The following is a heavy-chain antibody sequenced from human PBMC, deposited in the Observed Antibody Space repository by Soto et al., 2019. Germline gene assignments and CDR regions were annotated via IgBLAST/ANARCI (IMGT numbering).Heavy chain of an antibody. J-gene: IGHJ4*02. CDR2: IYYTGST. CDR3: AKYRRTEAEGFKLDY. CDR1: GGSINNFY. Sequence: KPSETLSLTCTVSGGSINNFYWSRIRQPPGKRLEWIGYIYYTGSTTYNPSLESRVTMSVDTSKNQFSLKLTSVNAADTAVYYCAKYRRTEAEGFKLDYWGRGTLVSVSA. V-gene: IGHV4-59*01. D-gene: IGHD6-13*01.